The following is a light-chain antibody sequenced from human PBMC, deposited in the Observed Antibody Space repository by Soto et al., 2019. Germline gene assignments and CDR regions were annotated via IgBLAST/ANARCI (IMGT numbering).Light chain of an antibody. Sequence: EIAMTQSPATVSVSPGERPTLSCRSSQSVRSKLAWYQQKPGQAPRLPIYDASTRATGIPARFSGSGSGTEFTLTISSLQSEDFAVYYCQQYNNWPPITFGQGTRLEI. CDR1: QSVRSK. J-gene: IGKJ5*01. CDR2: DAS. V-gene: IGKV3-15*01. CDR3: QQYNNWPPIT.